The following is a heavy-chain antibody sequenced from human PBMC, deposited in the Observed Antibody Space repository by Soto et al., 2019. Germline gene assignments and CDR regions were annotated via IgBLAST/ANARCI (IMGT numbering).Heavy chain of an antibody. V-gene: IGHV3-7*03. D-gene: IGHD6-19*01. Sequence: GGSLRLSCVGSGFIFDSFAMNWVRQAPGKGLEWVAYINKGGDIYYAHSVKGRFTISRDNAKNSSFLQMSSLTDEDTAVYYCAKSGDSAGWGIDFWGQGTLVTVSS. J-gene: IGHJ4*02. CDR1: GFIFDSFA. CDR2: INKGGDI. CDR3: AKSGDSAGWGIDF.